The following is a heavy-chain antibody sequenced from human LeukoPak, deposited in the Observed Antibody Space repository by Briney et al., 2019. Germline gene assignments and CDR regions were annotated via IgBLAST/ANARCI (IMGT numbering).Heavy chain of an antibody. CDR1: GGSISSYY. Sequence: SETLSLTCTVSGGSISSYYWSWIRQPPGKGLEWIGYIYYSGSTNYNPSLKSRVTISVDTSKSQFSLKLSSVAAADTAIYYCARGGYYGSGNDFRFDPWGQGTLVTVSS. V-gene: IGHV4-59*01. D-gene: IGHD3-10*01. J-gene: IGHJ5*02. CDR3: ARGGYYGSGNDFRFDP. CDR2: IYYSGST.